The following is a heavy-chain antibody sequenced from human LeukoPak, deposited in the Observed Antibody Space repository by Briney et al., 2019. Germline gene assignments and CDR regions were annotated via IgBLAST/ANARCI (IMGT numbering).Heavy chain of an antibody. J-gene: IGHJ4*02. Sequence: ASVKVSCKASGYTFTGYYMHWVRQAPGQGLEWMGWNNPNSGGTNYAQKFQGRVTMTRDTSISTGYMELRRLRSDDTAVYYCARGYERWLLCDSWGQGTLVTVSS. CDR1: GYTFTGYY. D-gene: IGHD3-22*01. CDR2: NNPNSGGT. CDR3: ARGYERWLLCDS. V-gene: IGHV1-2*02.